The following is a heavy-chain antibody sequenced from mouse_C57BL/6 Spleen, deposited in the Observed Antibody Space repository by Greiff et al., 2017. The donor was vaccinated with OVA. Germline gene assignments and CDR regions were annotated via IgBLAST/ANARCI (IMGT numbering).Heavy chain of an antibody. CDR3: TTNYGSSPGWFAY. Sequence: EVMLVESGAELVRPGASVKLSCTASGFNIKDYYMHWVKQRPEQGLEWIGRIDPEDGDTEYAPKFQGKATMTADTSSNTAYLQLSSLTSEDTAVYYCTTNYGSSPGWFAYWGQGTLVTVSA. D-gene: IGHD1-1*01. CDR1: GFNIKDYY. CDR2: IDPEDGDT. V-gene: IGHV14-1*01. J-gene: IGHJ3*01.